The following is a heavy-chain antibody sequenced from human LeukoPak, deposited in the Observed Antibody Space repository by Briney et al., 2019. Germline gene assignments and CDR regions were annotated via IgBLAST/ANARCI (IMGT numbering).Heavy chain of an antibody. D-gene: IGHD2-2*02. J-gene: IGHJ6*03. Sequence: GGSLRLSCAASGFTFSSYSMNWVRQAPGKGLEWVSSISSSSYIYYADSVKGRFTISRDNAKNSLYLQMNSLRAEDTAVYYCARENIVVVPAAIKGGYYYYMDVWGKGTTVTVSS. CDR1: GFTFSSYS. CDR2: ISSSSYI. V-gene: IGHV3-21*01. CDR3: ARENIVVVPAAIKGGYYYYMDV.